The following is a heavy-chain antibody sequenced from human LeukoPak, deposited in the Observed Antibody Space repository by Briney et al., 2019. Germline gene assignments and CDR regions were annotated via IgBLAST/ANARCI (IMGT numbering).Heavy chain of an antibody. J-gene: IGHJ4*02. Sequence: PSETLSLTCTVSGGSVSSYYWSWIRQPAGKGLEWIGRIYTSGSTSYNPSLKSRVTMSVGTSKNQFSLKLSSVTAADTAVYYCARDWYYYDSSGYAFDYWGQGTLVTVSS. CDR3: ARDWYYYDSSGYAFDY. CDR1: GGSVSSYY. D-gene: IGHD3-22*01. CDR2: IYTSGST. V-gene: IGHV4-4*07.